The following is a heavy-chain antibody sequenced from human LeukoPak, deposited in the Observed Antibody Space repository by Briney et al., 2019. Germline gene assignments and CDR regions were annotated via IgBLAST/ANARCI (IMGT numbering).Heavy chain of an antibody. Sequence: SETLSLTWTVSGXSISSTSGYWGWVRQPPGKGLEWIGSIYYSGSTYYKPSLKGRLTISVDTSKNQFSLKLSSVTAADTAVYYCARHLVRGAEIDYWGQGTPVTVSS. D-gene: IGHD3-10*01. CDR2: IYYSGST. CDR3: ARHLVRGAEIDY. CDR1: GXSISSTSGY. J-gene: IGHJ4*02. V-gene: IGHV4-39*01.